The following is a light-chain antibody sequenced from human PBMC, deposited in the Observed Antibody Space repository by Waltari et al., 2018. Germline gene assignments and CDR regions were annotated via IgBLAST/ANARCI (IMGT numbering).Light chain of an antibody. J-gene: IGLJ3*02. V-gene: IGLV4-69*01. Sequence: LIVSQSPSASASLGDSVKLPCTLNRGHDPYAIAWPQRRAEKGPRYLIKVNSYGSHTRGGVISDRFSGASSGAERYLTISSLQSEDEAEYYCQAWDTVFQEFGGGTKVTVL. CDR2: VNSYGSH. CDR3: QAWDTVFQE. CDR1: RGHDPYA.